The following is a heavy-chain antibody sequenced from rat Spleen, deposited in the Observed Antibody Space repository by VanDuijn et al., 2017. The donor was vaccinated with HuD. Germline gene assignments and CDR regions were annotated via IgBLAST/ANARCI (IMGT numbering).Heavy chain of an antibody. V-gene: IGHV5-29*01. Sequence: EVQLVESDGGLVQPGRSLKLSCAASGFTFSDYFLAWVRQTPTKGLEWVATITNTGRNTYYPDSVKGRFTISRDTAESTLYLQMTSLRSDDTATYYCGRHQGRINYHPGPGFADWGQGTLVTVSS. CDR2: ITNTGRNT. D-gene: IGHD1-4*01. CDR1: GFTFSDYF. CDR3: GRHQGRINYHPGPGFAD. J-gene: IGHJ3*01.